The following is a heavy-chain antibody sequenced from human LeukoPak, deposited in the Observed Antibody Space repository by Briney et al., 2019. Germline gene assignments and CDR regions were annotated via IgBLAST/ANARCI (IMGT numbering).Heavy chain of an antibody. D-gene: IGHD1-14*01. Sequence: SETLSLTCTVSGGSISSGGYYWSWLRQHPGKGLEWIGYIYYSGSTYYNPSLKSRVTISVDTSKNQFSLKLSSVTAADTAVYYCARDSRSSFDYWGQGTLVTVSS. CDR2: IYYSGST. J-gene: IGHJ4*02. V-gene: IGHV4-31*03. CDR1: GGSISSGGYY. CDR3: ARDSRSSFDY.